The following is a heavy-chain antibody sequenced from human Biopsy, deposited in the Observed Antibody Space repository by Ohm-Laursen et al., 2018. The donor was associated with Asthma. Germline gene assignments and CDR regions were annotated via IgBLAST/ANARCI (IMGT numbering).Heavy chain of an antibody. D-gene: IGHD3-9*01. V-gene: IGHV1-3*04. CDR1: GYNFISFA. Sequence: ESLRISCNASGYNFISFAIHWVRQAPGQRLEWMGWVNTGNGDTKYSQKFQGRVTITRDTSASTAYMELRSLRSEDTATYYCARTYYDFLTGQVKDVFGVWGQGTMVTVSS. J-gene: IGHJ3*01. CDR3: ARTYYDFLTGQVKDVFGV. CDR2: VNTGNGDT.